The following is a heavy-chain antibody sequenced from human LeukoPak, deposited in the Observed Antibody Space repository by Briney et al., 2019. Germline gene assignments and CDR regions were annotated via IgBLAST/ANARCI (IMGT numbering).Heavy chain of an antibody. CDR2: ISSSSSYI. V-gene: IGHV3-21*01. D-gene: IGHD2-2*01. CDR3: ARDLRTDIVVVPAAMRHYYYGMDV. CDR1: GFTFSDYY. Sequence: PGGSLRLSCAASGFTFSDYYMNWVRQAPGKGLEWVSSISSSSSYIYYADSVKGRFTISRDNAKNSLYLQMNSLRAEDTAVYYCARDLRTDIVVVPAAMRHYYYGMDVWGQGTTVTVSS. J-gene: IGHJ6*02.